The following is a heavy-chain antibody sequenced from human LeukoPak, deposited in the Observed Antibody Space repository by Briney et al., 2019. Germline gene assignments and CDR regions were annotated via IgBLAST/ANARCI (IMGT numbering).Heavy chain of an antibody. V-gene: IGHV5-51*03. Sequence: GSSLQISSKGSGYGFTSDWICCLRQMPPKGLEWMGIIYTGDSDTRYSPSFQGQVTISADKSISTAYLQWSSLKASDTAMYYCARERVVLGGGANWFNPWGQGTLVTVSS. J-gene: IGHJ5*02. D-gene: IGHD2-15*01. CDR1: GYGFTSDW. CDR2: IYTGDSDT. CDR3: ARERVVLGGGANWFNP.